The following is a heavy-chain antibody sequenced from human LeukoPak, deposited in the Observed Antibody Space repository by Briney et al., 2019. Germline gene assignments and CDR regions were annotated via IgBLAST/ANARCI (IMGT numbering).Heavy chain of an antibody. V-gene: IGHV3-20*04. CDR2: INWNGGST. D-gene: IGHD2-15*01. CDR3: ARDQRCSGGSCYPRAYFDY. Sequence: GGSLRLSCAASGFTFDDYGMSWVRQAPGKGLEWVSGINWNGGSTGYADSVKGRFTISRDNAKNSLYLQMNSLGAEDTALYYCARDQRCSGGSCYPRAYFDYWGQGTLVTVSS. CDR1: GFTFDDYG. J-gene: IGHJ4*02.